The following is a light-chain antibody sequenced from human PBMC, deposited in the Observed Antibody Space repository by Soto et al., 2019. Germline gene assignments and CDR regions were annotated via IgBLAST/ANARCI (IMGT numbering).Light chain of an antibody. CDR2: ATS. CDR1: QGIRND. V-gene: IGKV1-39*01. Sequence: DIQMTPSPSSLSASVVYSVTLTFLARQGIRNDLGWYQQKPGKAPKRLIYATSSLQSGVPSRFSGSGSGADFTLTISSLQPEDFATYYCQQSYSSPWTFGQGTKVDIK. J-gene: IGKJ1*01. CDR3: QQSYSSPWT.